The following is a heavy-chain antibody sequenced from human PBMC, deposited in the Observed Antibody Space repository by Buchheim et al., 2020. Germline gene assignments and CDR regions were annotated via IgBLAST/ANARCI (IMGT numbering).Heavy chain of an antibody. J-gene: IGHJ4*02. V-gene: IGHV1-69*04. CDR3: ARDSTVYYYDSSGYCNY. Sequence: QVQLVQSGAEVKKPGSSVKVSCKASGGTFSSYAISWVRQAPGQGLEWMGRIIPILGIANYAQKFQGRVTITADTSTSTASMELSSLRSEDTAVYYCARDSTVYYYDSSGYCNYWGQETL. CDR1: GGTFSSYA. D-gene: IGHD3-22*01. CDR2: IIPILGIA.